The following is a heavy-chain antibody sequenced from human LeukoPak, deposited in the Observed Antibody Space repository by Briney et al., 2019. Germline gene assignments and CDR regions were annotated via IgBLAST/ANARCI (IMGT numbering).Heavy chain of an antibody. Sequence: XXXSGDSXSSNYWNWIRQPAGKGLEWIGRIYTSGSTSYNPSLKSRVTMSVDTSKNQFSLKLRSVTAADTAGYYCGXXGGGVWGKGTTVTISS. CDR3: GXXGGGV. CDR1: GDSXSSNY. CDR2: IYTSGST. D-gene: IGHD3-16*01. J-gene: IGHJ6*04. V-gene: IGHV4-4*07.